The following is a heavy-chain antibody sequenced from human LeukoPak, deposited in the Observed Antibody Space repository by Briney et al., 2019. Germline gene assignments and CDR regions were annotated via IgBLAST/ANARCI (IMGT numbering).Heavy chain of an antibody. J-gene: IGHJ4*02. CDR2: INPNSGGT. D-gene: IGHD6-6*01. V-gene: IGHV1-2*02. CDR3: AREDSSSDFDY. CDR1: GYTFTGYY. Sequence: GASVKVSCKASGYTFTGYYMHWVRQAPGQGLEWMGWINPNSGGTNYAQKFRGRVTITRNTSISTAYMELSSLRSEDTAVYYCAREDSSSDFDYWGQGTLVTVSS.